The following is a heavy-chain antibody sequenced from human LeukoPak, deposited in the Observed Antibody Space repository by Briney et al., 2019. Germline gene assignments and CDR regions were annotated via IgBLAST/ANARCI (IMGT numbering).Heavy chain of an antibody. J-gene: IGHJ3*02. V-gene: IGHV3-20*01. CDR1: GFTFSSYA. CDR3: AREHSGAFDI. Sequence: GGSLRLSCAASGFTFSSYAMSWVRQAPGKGLEWVSGISWNSGSIGYADSVKGRFTISRDNAKNSLYLQMNSLRAEDTALYHCAREHSGAFDIWGQGTMVTVSS. D-gene: IGHD3-3*02. CDR2: ISWNSGSI.